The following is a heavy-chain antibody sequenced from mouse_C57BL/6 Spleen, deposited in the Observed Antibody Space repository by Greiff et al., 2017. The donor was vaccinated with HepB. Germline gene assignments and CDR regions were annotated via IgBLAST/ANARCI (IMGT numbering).Heavy chain of an antibody. Sequence: QVQLKQSGAELVRPGASVKLSCKASGYTFTDYYINWVKQRPGQGLEWIARIYTGSGNTYYNEKFKGKATLTAEKSSSTAYMQLSSLTSADSAVYFCARGGYYIDYWGQGTTLTVSS. CDR3: ARGGYYIDY. CDR2: IYTGSGNT. V-gene: IGHV1-76*01. J-gene: IGHJ2*01. CDR1: GYTFTDYY.